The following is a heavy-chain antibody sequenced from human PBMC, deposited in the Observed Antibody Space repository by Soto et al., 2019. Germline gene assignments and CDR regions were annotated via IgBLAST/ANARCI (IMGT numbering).Heavy chain of an antibody. J-gene: IGHJ6*02. CDR3: VRDEHCSSTSCYGLYYYYGMDV. Sequence: QVQLVQSGAEVKKPGASVKVSCKASGYTFTSYGISWVRQAHGQGLEWMGWISAYNGNTNYAQKLQGRVTMTTDTSTSTAYMELRSLRSDDTAVYYCVRDEHCSSTSCYGLYYYYGMDVWGQGTTVTVSS. CDR2: ISAYNGNT. V-gene: IGHV1-18*01. D-gene: IGHD2-2*01. CDR1: GYTFTSYG.